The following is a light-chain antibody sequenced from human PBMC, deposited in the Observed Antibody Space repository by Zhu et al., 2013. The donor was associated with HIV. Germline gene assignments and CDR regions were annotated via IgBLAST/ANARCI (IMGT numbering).Light chain of an antibody. Sequence: QSALTQPPSASGSPGQSVTISCTGTSSDVGAYKFVSWYQQHPGKAPKVMIYEVTKRPSGVPDRFSGSKSGNTASLTVSGLQAEDEADYYCSSYAGSNNLLFGGGTK. CDR2: EVT. J-gene: IGLJ3*02. CDR1: SSDVGAYKF. V-gene: IGLV2-8*01. CDR3: SSYAGSNNLL.